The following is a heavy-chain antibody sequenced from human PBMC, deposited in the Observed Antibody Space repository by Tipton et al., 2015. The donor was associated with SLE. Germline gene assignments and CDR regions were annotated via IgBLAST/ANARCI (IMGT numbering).Heavy chain of an antibody. CDR2: ISSSSTYI. D-gene: IGHD4-17*01. V-gene: IGHV3-21*01. CDR1: GFTFSSYS. J-gene: IGHJ4*02. CDR3: ASYYGDYDGGFFDY. Sequence: LSLTCAASGFTFSSYSMNWVRQAPGKGLEWVSSISSSSTYIYYADSVKGRFTISRDNAKNSLYLQMNSLRAEDTAVYYCASYYGDYDGGFFDYWGQGTLVTVSS.